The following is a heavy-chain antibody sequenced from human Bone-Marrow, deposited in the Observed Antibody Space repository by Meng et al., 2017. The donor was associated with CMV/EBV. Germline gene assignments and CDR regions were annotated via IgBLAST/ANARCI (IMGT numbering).Heavy chain of an antibody. J-gene: IGHJ5*02. CDR2: ISSSSSTI. CDR3: AREGDGDIVKLEGWFDP. V-gene: IGHV3-48*04. D-gene: IGHD2-15*01. CDR1: GFTFSSYS. Sequence: GESLKISCAASGFTFSSYSMNWVRQAPGKGLEWVSYISSSSSTIYYADSVKGRFTISRDNAKNSLYLQMNSLRAEDTAVYYCAREGDGDIVKLEGWFDPWGQGTRVTVSS.